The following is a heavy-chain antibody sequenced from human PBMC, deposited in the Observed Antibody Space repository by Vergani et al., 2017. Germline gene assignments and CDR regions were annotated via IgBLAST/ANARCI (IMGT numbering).Heavy chain of an antibody. CDR3: VTGVGATTFDY. J-gene: IGHJ4*02. D-gene: IGHD1-26*01. CDR2: ISSNGGST. CDR1: GFTFSSYA. V-gene: IGHV3-64D*06. Sequence: EVQLVESGGGLVKPGGSLRLSCAASGFTFSSYAMHWVRQAPGKGLEYVSAISSNGGSTYYADSVKGRFTISRDNSKNTLYLQMSSLRAEDTAVYYCVTGVGATTFDYWGQGTLVTVSS.